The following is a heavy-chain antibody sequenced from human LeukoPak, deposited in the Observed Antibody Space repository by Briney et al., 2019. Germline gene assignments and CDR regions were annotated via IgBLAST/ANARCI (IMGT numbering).Heavy chain of an antibody. CDR1: GFTFSTYW. Sequence: GGSLRLSCAASGFTFSTYWMHWVRQAPGKGLVWVSRISPDGSIISYADSVEGRFTISRDNAKDTLYLQMNSLGADDTAVYYCVRDYFASFDCWGQRTLFTVSS. V-gene: IGHV3-74*01. CDR2: ISPDGSII. J-gene: IGHJ4*02. CDR3: VRDYFASFDC. D-gene: IGHD2/OR15-2a*01.